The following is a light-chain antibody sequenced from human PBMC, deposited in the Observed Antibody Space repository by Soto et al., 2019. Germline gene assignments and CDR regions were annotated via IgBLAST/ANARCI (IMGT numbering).Light chain of an antibody. CDR1: QDIGTY. J-gene: IGKJ5*01. CDR2: DAT. Sequence: IRMTQSPSSFSASTGDRVSITCRATQDIGTYLAWYQQIPGKAPKLLIYDATNLETGVPSRFSGSGSRTDFSFTISSLQPEDVAIYYCHQYDNLPPTFGQGTRLEIK. CDR3: HQYDNLPPT. V-gene: IGKV1-33*01.